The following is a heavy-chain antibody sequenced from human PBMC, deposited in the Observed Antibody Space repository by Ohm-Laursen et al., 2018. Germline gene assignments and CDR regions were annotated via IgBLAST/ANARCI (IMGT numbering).Heavy chain of an antibody. CDR3: ARQSPSRNYYDDSGYYGPFDF. CDR2: IYYSGST. Sequence: SQTLSLTCTVSGGSISSYYWSWIRQPPGKGLEWIGYIYYSGSTNYNPSLKSRVTISVDTSKNQFSLKLSSVTAADTAVYYCARQSPSRNYYDDSGYYGPFDFWGQGTLVTVSS. V-gene: IGHV4-59*08. CDR1: GGSISSYY. J-gene: IGHJ4*01. D-gene: IGHD3-22*01.